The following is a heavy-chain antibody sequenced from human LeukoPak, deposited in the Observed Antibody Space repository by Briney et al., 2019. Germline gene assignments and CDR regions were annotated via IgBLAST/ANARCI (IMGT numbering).Heavy chain of an antibody. D-gene: IGHD3-10*01. CDR3: ARAWGSESFSSDY. J-gene: IGHJ4*02. CDR2: IYHSGST. V-gene: IGHV4-38-2*01. CDR1: GYSISSGYY. Sequence: SETLSLTCAVSGYSISSGYYWGWIRQPPGKGLEWIGSIYHSGSTYYNPSLKSRVTISVDTSKNQFSLKVTSVTAADTAVYYCARAWGSESFSSDYWGQGILVTVSS.